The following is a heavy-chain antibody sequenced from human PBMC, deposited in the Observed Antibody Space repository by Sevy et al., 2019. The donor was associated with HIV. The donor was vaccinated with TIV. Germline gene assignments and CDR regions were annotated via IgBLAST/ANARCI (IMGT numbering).Heavy chain of an antibody. Sequence: SETLSLTCTVSGDSVSGGNYYWSWIRQPPGKGRGWIGDIYYSGSTNYNPSLKSRVTISIDTSKNQFSLRLTSVTAADTAVYYCARGLFDYWGQGTLVTVSS. J-gene: IGHJ4*02. V-gene: IGHV4-61*01. CDR2: IYYSGST. CDR3: ARGLFDY. CDR1: GDSVSGGNYY.